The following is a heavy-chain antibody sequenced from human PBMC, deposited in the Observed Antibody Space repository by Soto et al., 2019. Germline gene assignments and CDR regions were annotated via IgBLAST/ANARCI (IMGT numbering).Heavy chain of an antibody. D-gene: IGHD1-26*01. CDR3: ARMISGSYDTHFDY. V-gene: IGHV4-59*08. CDR2: IYYSGNT. Sequence: PSETLSLTCTVSGGSISRYYWSWIRQPPGKGLEWIGYIYYSGNTNYNPSLKSRVTISVDTSKNQFSLKLSSVTAADTAVYYCARMISGSYDTHFDYWGQGTLVTVS. CDR1: GGSISRYY. J-gene: IGHJ4*02.